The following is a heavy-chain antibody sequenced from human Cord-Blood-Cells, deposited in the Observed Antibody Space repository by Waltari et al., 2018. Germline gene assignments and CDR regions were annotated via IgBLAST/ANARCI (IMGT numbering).Heavy chain of an antibody. CDR2: INPNSGGT. D-gene: IGHD6-6*01. CDR1: GYTFTGYY. CDR3: ARGHSSSSGDYYYGMDV. Sequence: QVQLVQSGAEVKKPGAAVKVSCKASGYTFTGYYMHWVRQAPGQGLEWMGWINPNSGGTNYAQKFQGWVTMTRDTSISTAYMELSRLRSDDTAVYYCARGHSSSSGDYYYGMDVWGQGTTVTVSS. V-gene: IGHV1-2*04. J-gene: IGHJ6*02.